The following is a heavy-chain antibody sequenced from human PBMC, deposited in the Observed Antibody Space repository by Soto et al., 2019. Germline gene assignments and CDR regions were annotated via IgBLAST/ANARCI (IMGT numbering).Heavy chain of an antibody. CDR1: GFTFSSCA. V-gene: IGHV3-23*01. Sequence: EVQLLESGGDLIQPGGSLRLSCAASGFTFSSCAMSWVRQAPGKGLGWVSAISSSAGSTFYADSVKGRFTISRDNSRNILYLQMNSLRAEDTAIYYCAKYQPMTQPRPYFDYWGQGTLVTVSS. CDR3: AKYQPMTQPRPYFDY. D-gene: IGHD3-22*01. CDR2: ISSSAGST. J-gene: IGHJ4*02.